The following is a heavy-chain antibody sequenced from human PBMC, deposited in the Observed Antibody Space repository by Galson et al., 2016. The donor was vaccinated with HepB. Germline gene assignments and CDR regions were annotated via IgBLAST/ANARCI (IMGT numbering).Heavy chain of an antibody. Sequence: SETLSLTCAVSGGSISTNNWWSWVRQPPGKGLEWIGEIFHTGSADYNPSLKRRVTISLDKSKNQFSLNLTSVTAADTAMYYCARYRGYCSGGSCYTRTFDPWGQGTLVTVSS. V-gene: IGHV4-4*02. CDR3: ARYRGYCSGGSCYTRTFDP. CDR2: IFHTGSA. CDR1: GGSISTNNW. J-gene: IGHJ5*02. D-gene: IGHD2-15*01.